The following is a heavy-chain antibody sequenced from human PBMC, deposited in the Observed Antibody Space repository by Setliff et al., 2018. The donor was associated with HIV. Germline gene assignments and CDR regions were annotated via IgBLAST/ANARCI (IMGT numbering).Heavy chain of an antibody. CDR3: ARDRRITIFGVVSAVPSKRTKTRSAFDY. CDR2: ISAYNGNT. J-gene: IGHJ4*02. D-gene: IGHD3-3*01. V-gene: IGHV1-18*01. Sequence: ASVKVSCKASGYTFTSYGISWVRQAPGQGLEWMGWISAYNGNTNYAQKLQGRVTMTTDTSTSTAYMELRSLRSDDTAVYYCARDRRITIFGVVSAVPSKRTKTRSAFDYWGQGTLVTVSS. CDR1: GYTFTSYG.